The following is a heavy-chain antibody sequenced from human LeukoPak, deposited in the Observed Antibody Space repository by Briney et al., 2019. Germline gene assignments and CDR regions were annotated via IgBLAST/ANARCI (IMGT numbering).Heavy chain of an antibody. J-gene: IGHJ4*02. CDR1: GYTFTGYY. CDR2: INPNSGGT. V-gene: IGHV1-2*02. Sequence: ASVKVSCKASGYTFTGYYMHWVRQAPGQGLEWMGWINPNSGGTNYAQKFQGRVTMTRDTSISTAYMELSRLRSDDTAVYYCARATNIVGANDYWGQGTLVTVSS. CDR3: ARATNIVGANDY. D-gene: IGHD1-26*01.